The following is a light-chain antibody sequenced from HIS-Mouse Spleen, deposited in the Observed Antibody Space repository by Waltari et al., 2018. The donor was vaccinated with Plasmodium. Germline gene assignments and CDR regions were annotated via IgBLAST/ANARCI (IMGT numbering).Light chain of an antibody. CDR2: EVS. Sequence: QSALTQPPSASGSPGPSVTISCTGPSSDVGGYNYVSWYQQHPGKAPTRMIYEVSTRPSGVPDRFAGSKSGNTASLTVSGLQAEDEADYYCSSYAGSNNLGFGGGTKLTVL. V-gene: IGLV2-8*01. J-gene: IGLJ2*01. CDR3: SSYAGSNNLG. CDR1: SSDVGGYNY.